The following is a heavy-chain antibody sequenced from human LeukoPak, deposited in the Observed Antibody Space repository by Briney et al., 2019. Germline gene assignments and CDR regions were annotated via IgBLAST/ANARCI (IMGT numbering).Heavy chain of an antibody. CDR1: GYTFTSYY. D-gene: IGHD1-1*01. CDR3: ARDNSDDAFDI. V-gene: IGHV1-2*02. J-gene: IGHJ3*02. CDR2: INPKSGDT. Sequence: ASVKVSCKASGYTFTSYYMHWVRQAPGQGLEWMGWINPKSGDTNYAQKFQGRVTMTRDASISTAYMELSRLRFADTAVYYCARDNSDDAFDIWGQGTMVTVSS.